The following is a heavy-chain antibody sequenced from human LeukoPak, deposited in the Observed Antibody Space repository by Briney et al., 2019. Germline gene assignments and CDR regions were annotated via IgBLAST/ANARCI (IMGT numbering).Heavy chain of an antibody. CDR1: GFTFSSYA. D-gene: IGHD5-12*01. Sequence: PGRSLRLSCAASGFTFSSYAMHWVRQAPGKGLEWVALISQDGNNRYYADSVKGRFTISRDNSKNTLSVQMNGLRTEDTAVYYCAKAPFDYSWYGDSWGQGTLVTVSS. V-gene: IGHV3-30*18. J-gene: IGHJ4*02. CDR2: ISQDGNNR. CDR3: AKAPFDYSWYGDS.